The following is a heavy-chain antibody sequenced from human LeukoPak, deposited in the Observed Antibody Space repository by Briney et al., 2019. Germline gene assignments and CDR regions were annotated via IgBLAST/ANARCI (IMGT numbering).Heavy chain of an antibody. CDR1: GFTFSSYA. D-gene: IGHD1-26*01. CDR3: AKDPGGGSYYNWFDP. V-gene: IGHV3-23*01. CDR2: ISGSGGST. Sequence: PGGSLRLSCAASGFTFSSYAMSWVRQAPGKGLEWVSAISGSGGSTYYADSVKGRFTISRDNSKNTLYLQMNSLRAEDTAVYYCAKDPGGGSYYNWFDPWGQGTLVTVSS. J-gene: IGHJ5*02.